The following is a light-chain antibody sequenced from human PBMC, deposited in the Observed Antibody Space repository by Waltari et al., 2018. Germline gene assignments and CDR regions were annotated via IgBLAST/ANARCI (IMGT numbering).Light chain of an antibody. CDR2: ANN. CDR1: SSNIGAHYD. J-gene: IGLJ1*01. Sequence: QSVLTQPPSMSGAPGQRVTISCTGSSSNIGAHYDVHWYQQLPETSPKPPIYANNNRPPGVPARVSASTSGTPAFLAIAGLQPEDEADYYCQSFDASLGYVFGTGTRVTVL. V-gene: IGLV1-40*01. CDR3: QSFDASLGYV.